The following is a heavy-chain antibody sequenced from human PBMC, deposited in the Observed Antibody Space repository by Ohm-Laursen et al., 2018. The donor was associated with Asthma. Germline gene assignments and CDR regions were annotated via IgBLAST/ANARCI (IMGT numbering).Heavy chain of an antibody. V-gene: IGHV3-30-3*01. J-gene: IGHJ4*02. CDR3: ARGHGGRHIWLSYQNDN. CDR1: GFTFRSYA. CDR2: GGSYYDGGLK. Sequence: RSLRLSCSASGFTFRSYAMHWVRQAPGKGLEWVAVGGSYYDGGLKYHADSVKGRFTISRDNSKNTLFLQMNSLRPEDTAVYFCARGHGGRHIWLSYQNDNWGQGTPVTVSS. D-gene: IGHD5-18*01.